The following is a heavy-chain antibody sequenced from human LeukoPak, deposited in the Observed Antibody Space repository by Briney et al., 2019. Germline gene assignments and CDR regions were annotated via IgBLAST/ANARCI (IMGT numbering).Heavy chain of an antibody. V-gene: IGHV3-30*18. CDR3: TKRRYSNSWYIDH. D-gene: IGHD6-13*01. Sequence: GGSLRLSCAASGFTFSSYAMHWVRQAPGKGLEWVAVISYDGSNKYYADSVKGRFTISRDNSKNTLYLQMNSRRAENTAVYYCTKRRYSNSWYIDHWGQGTLVSVSS. CDR2: ISYDGSNK. CDR1: GFTFSSYA. J-gene: IGHJ4*02.